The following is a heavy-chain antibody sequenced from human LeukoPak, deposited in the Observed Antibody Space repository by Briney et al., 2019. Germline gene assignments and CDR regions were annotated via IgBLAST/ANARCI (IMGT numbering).Heavy chain of an antibody. CDR3: ARVHDRSAGLVTYYFDY. Sequence: GGSLRLSCAASGFTLSSYSMNWVRQAPGKGLEWVSSISSSSSYIYYADSVKGRFTIYRDNAKNSLYLQMNSLRAEDTAVYYCARVHDRSAGLVTYYFDYWGQGTLVTVSS. D-gene: IGHD3/OR15-3a*01. V-gene: IGHV3-21*01. J-gene: IGHJ4*02. CDR2: ISSSSSYI. CDR1: GFTLSSYS.